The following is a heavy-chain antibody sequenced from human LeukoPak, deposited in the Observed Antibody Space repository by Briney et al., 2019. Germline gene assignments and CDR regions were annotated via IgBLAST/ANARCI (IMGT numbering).Heavy chain of an antibody. CDR2: IYSGGET. D-gene: IGHD6-13*01. J-gene: IGHJ4*02. Sequence: GGSLRLSCAASGFTFSSYAMSWVRQAPGKGLEWVSIIYSGGETYYADSVKGRFTISRDNSKNTLYLQMSSLRAEDTAMYYCARMGIAAADLFDYWGQGTLVTVAS. V-gene: IGHV3-23*03. CDR1: GFTFSSYA. CDR3: ARMGIAAADLFDY.